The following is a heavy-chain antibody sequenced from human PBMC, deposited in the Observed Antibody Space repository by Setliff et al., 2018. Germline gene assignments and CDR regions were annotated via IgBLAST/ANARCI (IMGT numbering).Heavy chain of an antibody. CDR2: INSDGSST. V-gene: IGHV3-74*01. CDR3: AREWQEGSGWVDTVDI. CDR1: GFTFSSYT. J-gene: IGHJ3*02. D-gene: IGHD6-19*01. Sequence: GGSLRLSCAASGFTFSSYTMNWVRQAPGKGLVWVSRINSDGSSTSYADSVKGRFTISRDNAKNTLYLQMNSLRAEDTAVYFCAREWQEGSGWVDTVDIWGQGTMVTVSS.